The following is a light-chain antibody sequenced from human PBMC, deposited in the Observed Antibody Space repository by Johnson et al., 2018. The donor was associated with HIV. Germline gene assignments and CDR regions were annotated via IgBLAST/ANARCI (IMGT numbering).Light chain of an antibody. J-gene: IGLJ1*01. V-gene: IGLV1-51*01. CDR1: SSNIGNNF. CDR2: DNN. Sequence: QSVLTQPPSVSAAPGQRVTRSYSGSSSNIGNNFVSWFRQLPLRAPKVLIYDNNERPSGIPDRFSGSKSGTSATLGITGLQTGDEADYYCGTWDSSLRVGFFGTGTKVTVL. CDR3: GTWDSSLRVGF.